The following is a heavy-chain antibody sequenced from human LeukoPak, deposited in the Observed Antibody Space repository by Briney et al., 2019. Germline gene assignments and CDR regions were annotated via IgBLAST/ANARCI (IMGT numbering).Heavy chain of an antibody. J-gene: IGHJ4*02. CDR1: GFTFSSYG. CDR3: ARDPMVSNY. Sequence: PGRSLRLSCAASGFTFSSYGMHWVRQAPGKGLEWVAVIWYDGSNKYYADSVKGRFTISRDNAKNSLYLQMNSLRAEDTAVYYCARDPMVSNYWGQGTLVTVSS. D-gene: IGHD3-10*01. CDR2: IWYDGSNK. V-gene: IGHV3-33*01.